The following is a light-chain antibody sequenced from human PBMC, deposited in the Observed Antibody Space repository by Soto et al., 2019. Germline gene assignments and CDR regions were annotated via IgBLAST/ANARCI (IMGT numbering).Light chain of an antibody. Sequence: ESVLTQSPGTLSLSPGERATLSCRASQSVSSNYLAWYQQKPGQAPRLLIYGASTRASGIPDRFSGSGSGTDFTLTNSRLGPEDSAVYYCQQYGSSPTWTFGQGTKVDIK. CDR3: QQYGSSPTWT. CDR1: QSVSSNY. J-gene: IGKJ1*01. V-gene: IGKV3-20*01. CDR2: GAS.